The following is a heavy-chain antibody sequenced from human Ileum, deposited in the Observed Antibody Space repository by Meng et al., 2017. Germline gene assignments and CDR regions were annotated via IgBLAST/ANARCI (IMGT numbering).Heavy chain of an antibody. CDR1: ADSSVTTNW. D-gene: IGHD2-2*01. CDR3: EAKSGKKMPA. CDR2: IYHSGLV. V-gene: IGHV4-4*02. J-gene: IGHJ5*02. Sequence: QESGPGLGTPSGHLAATWAVTADSSVTTNWWYCVRQPPGGGLEWIGEIYHSGLVNYHLSLKSRVTLSIDKSKNHLAFELISVSAADRGVYYVEAKSGKKMPAWAWGTLVTVSS.